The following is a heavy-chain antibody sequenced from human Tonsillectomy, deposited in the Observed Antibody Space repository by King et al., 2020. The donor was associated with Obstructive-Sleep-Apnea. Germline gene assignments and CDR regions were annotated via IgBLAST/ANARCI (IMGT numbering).Heavy chain of an antibody. Sequence: VQLVESGGGVVQPGRSLRLSCAASGFTFSSYAMHWVRQAPGKGLEWVAVISYDGSNKYYADSVKGRFTISRDNSKNKLYLQMNSLGAEDTAVYYCARAATTVTPYYYYGMDVWGQGTTVTVSS. CDR3: ARAATTVTPYYYYGMDV. D-gene: IGHD4-17*01. V-gene: IGHV3-30-3*01. CDR1: GFTFSSYA. J-gene: IGHJ6*02. CDR2: ISYDGSNK.